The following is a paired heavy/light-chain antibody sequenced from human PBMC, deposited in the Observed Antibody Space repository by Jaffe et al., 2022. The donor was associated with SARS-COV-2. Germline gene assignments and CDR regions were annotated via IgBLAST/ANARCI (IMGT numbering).Heavy chain of an antibody. D-gene: IGHD2-15*01. Sequence: EVHLLESGGGLIQPGGSLRLSCAASGFTFSTYAMTWVRQAPGKGLEWVSTISGRGDNTYYADSVKGRFTISRDNPKNTLSLQMNSLRADDTAVYYCVKDRWGPGSSYSFDYWGQGTLVTVSS. CDR3: VKDRWGPGSSYSFDY. J-gene: IGHJ4*02. V-gene: IGHV3-23*01. CDR2: ISGRGDNT. CDR1: GFTFSTYA.
Light chain of an antibody. CDR2: AAS. Sequence: DIQMTQSPSSLSASVGDRVTITCRASQDIGGYLAWFQQKPGKAPKSLIYAASSLQSGVPSRFSGIGSGTDFTLTISSLQPEDVATYYCQHYDSYPPTFGPGTKVHV. CDR3: QHYDSYPPT. CDR1: QDIGGY. J-gene: IGKJ3*01. V-gene: IGKV1-16*01.